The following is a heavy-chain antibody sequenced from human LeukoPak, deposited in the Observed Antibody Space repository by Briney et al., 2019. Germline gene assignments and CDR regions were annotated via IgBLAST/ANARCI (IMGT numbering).Heavy chain of an antibody. V-gene: IGHV4-30-4*01. CDR2: IYYSGTT. CDR3: ARDRFSYTTLRYFDY. CDR1: GGSISSGDYY. Sequence: PSETLSLTCTVSGGSISSGDYYWSWIRQPPGKGLEWIGYIYYSGTTYYNPSLKSRVTISIDTSKNQFSLKLSSVTAADTAVYYCARDRFSYTTLRYFDYWGQGALVTVSS. D-gene: IGHD2-15*01. J-gene: IGHJ4*02.